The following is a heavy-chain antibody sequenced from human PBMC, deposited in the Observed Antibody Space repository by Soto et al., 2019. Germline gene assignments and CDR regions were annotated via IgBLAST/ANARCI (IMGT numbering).Heavy chain of an antibody. D-gene: IGHD3-9*01. CDR1: GYSFTDYW. CDR3: AXQADYNILTGYFYYFDY. CDR2: IYPGDSDA. J-gene: IGHJ4*02. Sequence: GESLKISCTSSGYSFTDYWIGWVRQMPGKGLEWMGIIYPGDSDARYSPSFQGQVTISVDTSINTAFLRWNSLTASDTAMYYCAXQADYNILTGYFYYFDYWGQGSLVTVSS. V-gene: IGHV5-51*01.